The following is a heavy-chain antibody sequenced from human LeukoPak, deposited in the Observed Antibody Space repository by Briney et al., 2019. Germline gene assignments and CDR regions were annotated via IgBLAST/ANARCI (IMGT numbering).Heavy chain of an antibody. V-gene: IGHV1-2*02. D-gene: IGHD3-22*01. CDR1: GYTFTGYY. CDR2: INPNSGGT. CDR3: ARGSFLYYDSSGAKPFDY. J-gene: IGHJ4*02. Sequence: GASVKVSCKAFGYTFTGYYMHWVRQAPGQGLEWMGWINPNSGGTNYALKFQGRVTMTRDTSISTAYMELSRLRSDDTAVYYCARGSFLYYDSSGAKPFDYWGQGTLVTVSS.